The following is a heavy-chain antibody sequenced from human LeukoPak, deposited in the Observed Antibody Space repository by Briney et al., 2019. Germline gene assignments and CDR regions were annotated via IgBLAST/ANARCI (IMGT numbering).Heavy chain of an antibody. D-gene: IGHD3-10*01. CDR2: ISAYNGNT. Sequence: ASVKVSCKASGYTFTSYGISWVRQAPGQGLEWMGWISAYNGNTNYAQKLQGRVTMTTDTSTSTAYMELRSLRSDDTAVYYCARDRLSFYYGSGSYLWFDYWGQGTLVTVSS. V-gene: IGHV1-18*01. CDR3: ARDRLSFYYGSGSYLWFDY. J-gene: IGHJ4*02. CDR1: GYTFTSYG.